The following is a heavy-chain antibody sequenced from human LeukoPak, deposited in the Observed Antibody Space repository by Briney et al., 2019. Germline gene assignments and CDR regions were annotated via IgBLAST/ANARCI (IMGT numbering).Heavy chain of an antibody. D-gene: IGHD3-9*01. V-gene: IGHV3-30*02. CDR2: VRYDGSNK. CDR3: AKVIGQNSRYFDTRDY. Sequence: PGGSLRLSCAASGFTFSSYGMHWVRQAPGKGLEWVAFVRYDGSNKYYADSVKGRFTISRDNSKNTLYLQMNSLRAEDTAVYYCAKVIGQNSRYFDTRDYWGQGTLVTVSS. J-gene: IGHJ4*02. CDR1: GFTFSSYG.